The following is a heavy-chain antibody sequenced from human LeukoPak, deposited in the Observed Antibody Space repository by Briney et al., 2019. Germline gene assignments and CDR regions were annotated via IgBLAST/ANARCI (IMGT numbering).Heavy chain of an antibody. CDR2: ITSSGDAT. D-gene: IGHD2-21*01. V-gene: IGHV3-48*01. CDR1: GFTFSSHN. J-gene: IGHJ4*02. CDR3: ASLEVAFDY. Sequence: GMSLRLSCAASGFTFSSHNMNWVRQAPGKGLEWISYITSSGDATYYADSVKGRFIISRDNAKKSLFLQMNSLRGEDTAMYYCASLEVAFDYWGQGTLVTVSS.